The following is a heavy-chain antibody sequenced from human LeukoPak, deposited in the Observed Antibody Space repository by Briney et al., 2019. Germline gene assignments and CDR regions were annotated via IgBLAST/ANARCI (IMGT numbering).Heavy chain of an antibody. Sequence: SQTLSLTCTVSGGSISSSSYYWGWIRQPPGKGLEWIGSIYYRGSTYYNPSLKSRVTISVDTSKNQFSLKLSSVTAADTAVYYCARADIMVRGVIMRGFYFDYWGQGTLVTVSS. CDR2: IYYRGST. J-gene: IGHJ4*02. CDR3: ARADIMVRGVIMRGFYFDY. V-gene: IGHV4-39*07. D-gene: IGHD3-10*01. CDR1: GGSISSSSYY.